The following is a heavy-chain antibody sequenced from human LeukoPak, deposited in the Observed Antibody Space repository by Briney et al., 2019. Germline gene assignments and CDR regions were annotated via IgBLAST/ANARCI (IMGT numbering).Heavy chain of an antibody. CDR2: ISGSGGAT. CDR3: ARDEITMVRGVTQFYYYYYMDV. V-gene: IGHV3-23*01. J-gene: IGHJ6*03. CDR1: GFTFRSYG. D-gene: IGHD3-10*01. Sequence: GGSLRLSCTASGFTFRSYGMSWVRQAPGKGLEWVSAISGSGGATYYADSVKGRFTISRDNAKNSLYLQMNSLRAEDTALYYCARDEITMVRGVTQFYYYYYMDVWGKGTTVTVSS.